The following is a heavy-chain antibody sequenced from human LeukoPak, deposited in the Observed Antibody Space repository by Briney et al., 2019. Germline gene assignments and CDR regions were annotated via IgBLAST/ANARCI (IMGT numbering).Heavy chain of an antibody. CDR1: GYTFTSYS. CDR3: SREGGSTGGAQDY. Sequence: SSDKVSCKACGYTFTSYSISWVRQAPGQGREWMGWISAYNGNRHYAQKVQDRVTMTTDTSTGTAYMQPRSLRSDDPAISYCSREGGSTGGAQDYWGQGTLVTVSS. CDR2: ISAYNGNR. J-gene: IGHJ4*02. V-gene: IGHV1-18*01. D-gene: IGHD1-1*01.